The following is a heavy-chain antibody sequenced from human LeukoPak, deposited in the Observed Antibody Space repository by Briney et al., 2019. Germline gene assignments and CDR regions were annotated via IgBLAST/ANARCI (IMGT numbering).Heavy chain of an antibody. V-gene: IGHV1-2*02. Sequence: ASVKVSCKASGYTFTGYYMHWVRQAPGQGLEWMGWINPNSGGTNYAQKFQGRVTMTRDTSISTAYMELSRLRSGDTAVYYCAREVVKKKKKKNYYYYYGMDVWGQGTTVTVSS. D-gene: IGHD3-22*01. CDR1: GYTFTGYY. CDR3: AREVVKKKKKKNYYYYYGMDV. J-gene: IGHJ6*02. CDR2: INPNSGGT.